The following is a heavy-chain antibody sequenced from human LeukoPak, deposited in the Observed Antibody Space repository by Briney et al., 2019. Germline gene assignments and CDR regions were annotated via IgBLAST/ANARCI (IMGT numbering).Heavy chain of an antibody. CDR2: INHSGST. CDR3: ARRIRQQLVRFYFDY. J-gene: IGHJ4*02. D-gene: IGHD6-13*01. CDR1: GGSFSGYY. Sequence: TSETLSLTCAVNGGSFSGYYWSWIRQPPGKGLEWIGEINHSGSTNYNPSLKSRVTISVDTSKNQFSLKLSSVTAADTAVYYCARRIRQQLVRFYFDYWGQGTLVTASS. V-gene: IGHV4-34*01.